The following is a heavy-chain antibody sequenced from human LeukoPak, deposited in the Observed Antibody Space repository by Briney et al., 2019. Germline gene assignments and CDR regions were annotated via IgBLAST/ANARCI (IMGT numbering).Heavy chain of an antibody. D-gene: IGHD5-18*01. V-gene: IGHV3-30*18. J-gene: IGHJ4*02. CDR1: GFTFSSYG. Sequence: GGSLRLSCAASGFTFSSYGMHWVRQAPGKGLEWVAVISYDGSNKYYADSVKGRFTISRDNSKNTLYLQMNSLRAEDTAVYYCAKDNSGGYSYGGFDYWGQGTLVTVSS. CDR2: ISYDGSNK. CDR3: AKDNSGGYSYGGFDY.